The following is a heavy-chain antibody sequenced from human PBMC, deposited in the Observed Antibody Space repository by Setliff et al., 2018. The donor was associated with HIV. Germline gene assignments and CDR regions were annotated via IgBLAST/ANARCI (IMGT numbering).Heavy chain of an antibody. Sequence: PGGSLRLSCAASGFTFSNYAMSWVRQAPGQGLEWVSGISGSAGTTYYADSVKGRFTISRDNAKNSLYLQMNSLTAEDTAVYYCARDVSWRVRTYIDYWGQGALVTVSS. V-gene: IGHV3-23*01. J-gene: IGHJ4*02. CDR2: ISGSAGTT. D-gene: IGHD3-3*01. CDR3: ARDVSWRVRTYIDY. CDR1: GFTFSNYA.